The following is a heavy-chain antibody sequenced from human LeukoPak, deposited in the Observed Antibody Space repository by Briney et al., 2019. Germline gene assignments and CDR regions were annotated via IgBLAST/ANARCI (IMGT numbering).Heavy chain of an antibody. CDR2: ISSTGGTA. D-gene: IGHD4-17*01. CDR3: ARDGATVTTGDAFDI. CDR1: GFTFSSFG. Sequence: PGGTLRLSCAASGFTFSSFGMSWVRQAPGKGLEWVSAISSTGGTAYYADSVKGRFTISRDNSKNTLYLQMSSLRAEDTAVYYCARDGATVTTGDAFDIWGQGTMVTVSS. J-gene: IGHJ3*02. V-gene: IGHV3-23*01.